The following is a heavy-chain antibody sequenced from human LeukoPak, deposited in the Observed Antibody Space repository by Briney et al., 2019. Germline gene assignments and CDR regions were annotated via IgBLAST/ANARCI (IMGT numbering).Heavy chain of an antibody. V-gene: IGHV7-4-1*02. CDR1: GYTFTSYA. CDR2: INTNTGNP. D-gene: IGHD6-13*01. Sequence: ASVKVSCKASGYTFTSYAMNWVRQAPGQGLEWMGWINTNTGNPTYAQGFTGRFVFSLDTSVSTAYLQISSLKAEDTAVYYRARAYRIAAAGASFFPPRYWGQGTLVTVSS. J-gene: IGHJ4*02. CDR3: ARAYRIAAAGASFFPPRY.